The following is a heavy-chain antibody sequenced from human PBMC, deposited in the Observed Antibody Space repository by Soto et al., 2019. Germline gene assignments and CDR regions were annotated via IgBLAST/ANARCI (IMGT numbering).Heavy chain of an antibody. V-gene: IGHV5-51*01. CDR2: IYPGDHET. CDR3: ARSPRSSPYFDY. Sequence: GESLKISCKASGYIFSNFWIGWVRQLPGKGLEWMGIIYPGDHETRYSPSFHGKVTISADRSINTAYLQWNSLEASDTAFYFCARSPRSSPYFDYWGQGALVTVSS. CDR1: GYIFSNFW. J-gene: IGHJ4*02. D-gene: IGHD6-13*01.